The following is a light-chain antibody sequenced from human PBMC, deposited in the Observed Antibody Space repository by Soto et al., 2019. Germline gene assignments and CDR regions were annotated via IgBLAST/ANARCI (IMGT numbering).Light chain of an antibody. Sequence: QTVVTQSSSASASLGSSVKLTCTLSSGHSSYIIEWHQQQPGKAHRYLMKLEGSGSYNKGSGVPDRFSGSSSGADRYLTISNLQFEDESDYYCETWDSNTHTVFGGGTKLTVL. CDR3: ETWDSNTHTV. CDR1: SGHSSYI. V-gene: IGLV4-60*02. CDR2: LEGSGSY. J-gene: IGLJ3*02.